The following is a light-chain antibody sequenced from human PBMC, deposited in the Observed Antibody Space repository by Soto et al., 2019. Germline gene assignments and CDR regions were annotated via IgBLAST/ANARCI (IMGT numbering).Light chain of an antibody. V-gene: IGKV3-20*01. CDR3: QQFRGSPLT. J-gene: IGKJ4*01. CDR1: QSLSDTY. Sequence: EIVLTQSPGTLSLSPGERATLSCRASQSLSDTYLAWYQQKPGQAPRLLIFGASIRATGIPDRFSGSGSGSDFTLTISRLQPEDFAVYYCQQFRGSPLTFGGGTKVDIK. CDR2: GAS.